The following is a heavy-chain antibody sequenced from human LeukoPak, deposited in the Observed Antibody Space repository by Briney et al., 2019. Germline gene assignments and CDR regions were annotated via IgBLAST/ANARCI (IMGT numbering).Heavy chain of an antibody. CDR3: AKDKHSYGQARGSYGMDV. D-gene: IGHD5-18*01. CDR2: IKDDGSQK. V-gene: IGHV3-7*01. CDR1: GFTFSGYW. Sequence: SGGSLRLSCAASGFTFSGYWMTWVRQAPGKGLEWVANIKDDGSQKYYVDSVKGRFTVSRDNSKNTLYLQMNSLRAEDTAVYYCAKDKHSYGQARGSYGMDVWGQGTTVTVSS. J-gene: IGHJ6*02.